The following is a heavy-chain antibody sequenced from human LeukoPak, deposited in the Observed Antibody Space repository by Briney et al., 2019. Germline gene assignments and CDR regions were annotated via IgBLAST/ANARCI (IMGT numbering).Heavy chain of an antibody. V-gene: IGHV4-39*01. CDR2: IYYSGST. CDR1: GGSISSSSYY. CDR3: ASPYCSGGSCYPGPYYGMDV. J-gene: IGHJ6*02. Sequence: SETLSLTCTVSGGSISSSSYYWGWIRQPPGKGLEWIGSIYYSGSTYYNPSLKSRVTISVDTSKNQFSLKLSSVTAADTAVYYCASPYCSGGSCYPGPYYGMDVWGQGPTVTVSS. D-gene: IGHD2-15*01.